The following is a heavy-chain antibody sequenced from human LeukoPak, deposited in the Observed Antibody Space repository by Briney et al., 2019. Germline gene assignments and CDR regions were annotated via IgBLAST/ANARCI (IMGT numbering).Heavy chain of an antibody. Sequence: GASVTVSCKASGYTFTSYGISWVRQAPGQGLEWMGWISAYNGNTNYAQKFQGRVTMTRNTSISTAYMELSSLRSEDTAVYFCARGALRGVIITQAFDYWGQGTLVTVSS. CDR3: ARGALRGVIITQAFDY. D-gene: IGHD3-10*01. V-gene: IGHV1-18*01. CDR2: ISAYNGNT. J-gene: IGHJ4*02. CDR1: GYTFTSYG.